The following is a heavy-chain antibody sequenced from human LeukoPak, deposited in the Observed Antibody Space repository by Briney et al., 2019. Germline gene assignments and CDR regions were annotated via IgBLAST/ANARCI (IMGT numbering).Heavy chain of an antibody. Sequence: PGGSLRLSCAASGFTFSDYYMSWIRQAPGKGLEWVSYISSSGSTIYYADSVKGRFTISRDNAKNSLYLQMNSLRAEDTAVYYCAREDIREYSSSHFDYWGQGTLVTVSS. CDR1: GFTFSDYY. J-gene: IGHJ4*02. CDR3: AREDIREYSSSHFDY. D-gene: IGHD6-13*01. V-gene: IGHV3-11*04. CDR2: ISSSGSTI.